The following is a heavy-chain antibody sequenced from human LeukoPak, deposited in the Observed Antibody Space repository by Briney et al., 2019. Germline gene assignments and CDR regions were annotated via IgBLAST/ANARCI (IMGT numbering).Heavy chain of an antibody. CDR1: GLTFSSYW. D-gene: IGHD2-2*01. Sequence: QPGGSLRLSCAASGLTFSSYWMSWVRQAPGKGLEWVANIKQDGSEKYYVDSVKGRFTISRDNAKNSLYLQMNSLRAEDTAVYYCASSRLYQLLSPTDYWGQGTLVTVSS. V-gene: IGHV3-7*01. J-gene: IGHJ4*02. CDR2: IKQDGSEK. CDR3: ASSRLYQLLSPTDY.